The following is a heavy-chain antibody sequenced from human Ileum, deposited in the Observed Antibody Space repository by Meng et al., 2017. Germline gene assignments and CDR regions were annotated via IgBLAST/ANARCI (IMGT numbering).Heavy chain of an antibody. V-gene: IGHV4-61*08. D-gene: IGHD7-27*01. CDR2: AST. Sequence: QVQLQESGPGLVRPSETLSLSCTVSGGSVSSAGYQWGWIRQPPGKGLEWIGYASTNYNPSLKSRVTISLDTSKNQFSLKLSSVTAADTAVYYCARDHWGSRDYWGQGTLVTVSS. J-gene: IGHJ4*02. CDR1: GGSVSSAGYQ. CDR3: ARDHWGSRDY.